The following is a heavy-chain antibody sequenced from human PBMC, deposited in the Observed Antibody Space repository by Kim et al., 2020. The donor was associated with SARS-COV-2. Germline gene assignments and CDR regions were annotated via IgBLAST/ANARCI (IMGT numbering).Heavy chain of an antibody. V-gene: IGHV4-39*01. CDR3: ARQGNVRPSSWYFDD. Sequence: SETLSLTCTVSGGSISSSRSYYWVWIRQSPGKGLEWIGSIYYSGSTYYTPSLKSRVTISVDTSKNQFSLKLSSVTDADTAVYYCARQGNVRPSSWYFDDWGQGTLVTVSS. CDR2: IYYSGST. J-gene: IGHJ4*02. CDR1: GGSISSSRSYY.